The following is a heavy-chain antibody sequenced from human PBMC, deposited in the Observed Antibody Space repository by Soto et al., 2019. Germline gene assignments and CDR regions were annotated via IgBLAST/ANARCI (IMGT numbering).Heavy chain of an antibody. Sequence: SETLSLTCTVSGGSISSSSYYWGWIRQPPGKGLEWIGSIYYSGSTYYNPSLKSRVTISVDTSKNQFSLKLSSVTAADTAVYYCARHGSPYNYYYYMGVWGKGATVTVSS. CDR2: IYYSGST. CDR3: ARHGSPYNYYYYMGV. J-gene: IGHJ6*03. CDR1: GGSISSSSYY. V-gene: IGHV4-39*01. D-gene: IGHD3-10*01.